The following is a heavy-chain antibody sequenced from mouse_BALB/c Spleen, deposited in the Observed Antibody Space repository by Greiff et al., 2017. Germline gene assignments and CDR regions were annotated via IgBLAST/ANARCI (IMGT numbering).Heavy chain of an antibody. Sequence: VQLVESGPGLVQPSQSLSITCTVSGFSLTSYGVHWVRQSPGKGLEWLGVIWSGGSTDYNAAFISRLSISKDNSKSQVFFKMNSLQANDTAIYYCASDYVGFAYWGQGTLVTVSA. V-gene: IGHV2-2*02. CDR2: IWSGGST. CDR3: ASDYVGFAY. J-gene: IGHJ3*01. CDR1: GFSLTSYG. D-gene: IGHD2-4*01.